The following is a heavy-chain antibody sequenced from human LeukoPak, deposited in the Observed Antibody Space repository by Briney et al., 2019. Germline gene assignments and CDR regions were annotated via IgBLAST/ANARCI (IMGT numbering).Heavy chain of an antibody. Sequence: ASVKVSCEASGYTFTSYDINCVRHGTGQGLGRMGYMNPNSGNTGYAQTFQGRVTITRNTSISTAYMELCSLRSEDTAVYYCARYSSGLGVGASFDPWGQGTLVTVSS. D-gene: IGHD1-26*01. V-gene: IGHV1-8*03. CDR1: GYTFTSYD. J-gene: IGHJ5*02. CDR2: MNPNSGNT. CDR3: ARYSSGLGVGASFDP.